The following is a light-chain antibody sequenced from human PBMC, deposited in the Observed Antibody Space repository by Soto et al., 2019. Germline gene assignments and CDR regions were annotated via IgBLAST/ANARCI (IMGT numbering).Light chain of an antibody. CDR2: DAS. CDR1: QSVSSY. V-gene: IGKV3-11*01. J-gene: IGKJ1*01. CDR3: QQRSNWPPT. Sequence: EIVLTQSPATLSLSPGERDTISCRASQSVSSYLAWYQQKPGQAPRLLIYDASNRATGIPARFSGSGSGTDFTLTISSLEPEDFAVYYCQQRSNWPPTFGQGTKV.